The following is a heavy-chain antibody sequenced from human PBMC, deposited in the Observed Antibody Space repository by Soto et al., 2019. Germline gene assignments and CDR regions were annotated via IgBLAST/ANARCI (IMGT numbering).Heavy chain of an antibody. Sequence: QVQLVQSGAEVKKPGSSVKVSCKASGGTFSSYTISWVRQAPGQGLEWMRRIIPILGIANYAQKFQSRVTITADKSTSTAYMELSSLRSEDTAVYYCARDRGDGYNFFDYWGQGTLVTVSS. CDR1: GGTFSSYT. D-gene: IGHD3-10*01. J-gene: IGHJ4*02. CDR2: IIPILGIA. CDR3: ARDRGDGYNFFDY. V-gene: IGHV1-69*08.